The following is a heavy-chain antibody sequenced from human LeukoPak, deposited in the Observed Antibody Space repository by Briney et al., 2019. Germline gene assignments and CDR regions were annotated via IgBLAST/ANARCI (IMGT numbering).Heavy chain of an antibody. CDR2: ISAYDGNT. Sequence: ASVKVSCKASGYTFTSYGISWVRQAPGQGLEWMGWISAYDGNTNYAQKLQGRVTMTTDTSTSTAYMELRSLRSDDTAVYYCARDFVVVVAAIYYYYGMDVWGQGTTVTVSS. V-gene: IGHV1-18*01. CDR1: GYTFTSYG. CDR3: ARDFVVVVAAIYYYYGMDV. J-gene: IGHJ6*02. D-gene: IGHD2-15*01.